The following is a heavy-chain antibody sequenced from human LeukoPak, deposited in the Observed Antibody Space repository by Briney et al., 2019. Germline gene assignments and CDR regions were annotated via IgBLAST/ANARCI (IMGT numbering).Heavy chain of an antibody. D-gene: IGHD3-22*01. V-gene: IGHV3-30*03. J-gene: IGHJ4*02. CDR1: GFTFSSYG. CDR3: ARDAYYYDSSGYYYLDY. Sequence: GGSLRLSCAASGFTFSSYGMYWVRQAPGKGLEWVAVISYDGSNKNYPDSVKGRFTISRDNAKNSLYLQMNSLRAEDTAVYYCARDAYYYDSSGYYYLDYWGQGTLVTVSS. CDR2: ISYDGSNK.